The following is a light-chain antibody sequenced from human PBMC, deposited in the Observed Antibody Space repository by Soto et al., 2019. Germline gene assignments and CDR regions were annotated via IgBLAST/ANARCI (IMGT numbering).Light chain of an antibody. CDR1: SSNIGTNT. Sequence: QSELTQPPSASGTPGQRVTISCSGSSSNIGTNTVNWYQHLPGTAPKLLIYTNNQRPSGVPDRFSGSKSGTSASLAFRGLQSEDEADYYCASWDDSLNGPVFGGGTKLTVL. J-gene: IGLJ3*02. V-gene: IGLV1-44*01. CDR3: ASWDDSLNGPV. CDR2: TNN.